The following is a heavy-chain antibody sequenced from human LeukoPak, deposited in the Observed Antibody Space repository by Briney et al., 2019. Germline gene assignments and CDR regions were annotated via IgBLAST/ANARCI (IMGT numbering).Heavy chain of an antibody. CDR3: ARTGFGEFLYDY. CDR2: INPNSGGT. V-gene: IGHV1-2*04. Sequence: ASVKVSYKASGYTFTGYYMHWVRQAPGQGLEWMGWINPNSGGTNYAQKFQGWVTMTRDTSISTAYMELSRLRSDDTAVYYCARTGFGEFLYDYWGQGTLVTVSS. J-gene: IGHJ4*02. D-gene: IGHD3-10*01. CDR1: GYTFTGYY.